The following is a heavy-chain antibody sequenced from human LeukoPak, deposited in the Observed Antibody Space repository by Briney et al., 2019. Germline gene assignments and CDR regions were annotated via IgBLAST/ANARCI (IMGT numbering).Heavy chain of an antibody. V-gene: IGHV1-2*02. D-gene: IGHD2-2*01. CDR1: GYTFTGYY. CDR2: INPNSGGT. J-gene: IGHJ5*02. CDR3: ARAEYCSSTSCYRGGRFDP. Sequence: ASVKVSCKASGYTFTGYYMHWVRQAPGQGLEWMGWINPNSGGTNYAQKFQGRVTMTRDTSISTAYMELSRLRSDDTAVYYCARAEYCSSTSCYRGGRFDPWGQGTLVTVSS.